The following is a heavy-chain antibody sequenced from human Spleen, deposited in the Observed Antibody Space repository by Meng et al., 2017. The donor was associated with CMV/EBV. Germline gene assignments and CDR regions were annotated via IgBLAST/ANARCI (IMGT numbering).Heavy chain of an antibody. J-gene: IGHJ6*02. CDR1: GFTFSTYA. Sequence: GGSLRLSCAASGFTFSTYAMHWVRQAPGKGLEWVAVISFDGNNKYYADSVKGRFTISRVNSKNTLWLQMDSLRVEDTAVYYCARDPLTNSYYYHGMDIWGQGTTVTVSS. CDR2: ISFDGNNK. D-gene: IGHD4/OR15-4a*01. CDR3: ARDPLTNSYYYHGMDI. V-gene: IGHV3-30-3*01.